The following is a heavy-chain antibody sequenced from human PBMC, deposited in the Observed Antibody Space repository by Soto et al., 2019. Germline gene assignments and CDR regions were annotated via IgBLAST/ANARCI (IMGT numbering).Heavy chain of an antibody. J-gene: IGHJ4*02. V-gene: IGHV3-15*01. Sequence: GGTLSRSGAASGFTFSKARMSWVLHAPGKGLEWVGHIKSRIDGGATDQAVPVKGRFSISRDDSKNTLYLQMNNLDTEDTAVYYCTTESRYYYDSGGYWGQGALVTVSS. CDR1: GFTFSKAR. CDR3: TTESRYYYDSGGY. D-gene: IGHD3-22*01. CDR2: IKSRIDGGAT.